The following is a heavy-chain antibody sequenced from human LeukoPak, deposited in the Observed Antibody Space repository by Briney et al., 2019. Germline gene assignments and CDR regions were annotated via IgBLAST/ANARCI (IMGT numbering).Heavy chain of an antibody. CDR1: GGTFSSYA. CDR3: ASICGGDCYRYNWFDP. V-gene: IGHV1-69*06. D-gene: IGHD2-21*02. CDR2: IIPIFGTA. Sequence: TVKVSCKASGGTFSSYAISWVRQAPGQGLEWMGGIIPIFGTANYAQKFQGRVTITADKSTSTAYMELSSLRSEDTAVYYCASICGGDCYRYNWFDPWGQGTLVTVSS. J-gene: IGHJ5*02.